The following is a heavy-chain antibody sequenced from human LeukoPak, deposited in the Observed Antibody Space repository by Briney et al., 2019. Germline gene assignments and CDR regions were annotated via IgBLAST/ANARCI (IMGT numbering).Heavy chain of an antibody. V-gene: IGHV3-30-3*01. CDR1: GFTFSSYA. Sequence: GGSLRLSCAASGFTFSSYAMHWVRQAPGKGLEWVAVISYDGSNKYYADSVKGRFTISRDNAKNSLYLQMNSLRAEDTAVYYCASQVGAKYWGQGTLVTVSS. D-gene: IGHD1-26*01. CDR2: ISYDGSNK. J-gene: IGHJ4*02. CDR3: ASQVGAKY.